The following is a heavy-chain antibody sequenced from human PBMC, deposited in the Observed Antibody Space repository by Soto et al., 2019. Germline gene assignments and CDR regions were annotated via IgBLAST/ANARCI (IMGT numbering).Heavy chain of an antibody. Sequence: GESLKISCKGSGYSFTSYWISWVRQMPGKGLEWMGRIDPSDTYTNYSPSFQGHVTISADKSISTAYLQWSSLKASDTAMYYCATILYYDFWSVPPGMDVWGQGTTVTVSS. D-gene: IGHD3-3*01. CDR2: IDPSDTYT. V-gene: IGHV5-10-1*01. CDR3: ATILYYDFWSVPPGMDV. CDR1: GYSFTSYW. J-gene: IGHJ6*02.